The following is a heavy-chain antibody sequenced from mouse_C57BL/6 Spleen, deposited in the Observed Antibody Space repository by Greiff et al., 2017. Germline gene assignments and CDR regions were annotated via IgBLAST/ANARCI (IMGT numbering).Heavy chain of an antibody. Sequence: QVTLKESGPGILQPSQTLSLTCSFSGFSLSTFGMGVGWIRQPSGKGLEWLAHIWWDDDKYYNPALMSRLTISKDTSKNQVFLTIAKVNTADTATYYCTGTLTTVVATNNLDYWGQGTTLTVSS. CDR3: TGTLTTVVATNNLDY. D-gene: IGHD1-1*01. V-gene: IGHV8-8*01. CDR1: GFSLSTFGMG. J-gene: IGHJ2*01. CDR2: IWWDDDK.